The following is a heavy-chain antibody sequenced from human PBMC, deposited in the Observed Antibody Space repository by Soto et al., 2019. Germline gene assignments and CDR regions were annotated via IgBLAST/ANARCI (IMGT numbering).Heavy chain of an antibody. CDR2: INHSGST. CDR1: GGSFSGYY. CDR3: ARRGQWRDFDY. V-gene: IGHV4-34*01. D-gene: IGHD6-19*01. Sequence: SETLSLTCAVYGGSFSGYYWSWIRQPPGKGLEWIGEINHSGSTNYNPSLKSRVTISVDTSKNQFSLKLSSVTAADTAVYYCARRGQWRDFDYWGRGTLVTVS. J-gene: IGHJ4*02.